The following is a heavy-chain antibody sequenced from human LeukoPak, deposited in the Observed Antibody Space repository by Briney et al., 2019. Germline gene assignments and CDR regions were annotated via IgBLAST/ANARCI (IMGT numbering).Heavy chain of an antibody. CDR3: AKDPSQTSGEYYYYGMDV. D-gene: IGHD3-16*01. V-gene: IGHV3-48*03. Sequence: GGSLRLSCAASGFTFSSYEMNWVRQAPGKGLEWVSYISSSGSTIYYADSVKGRFTISRDNAKNSLYLQMNSLRAEDTAVYYCAKDPSQTSGEYYYYGMDVWGQGTTVTVSS. CDR2: ISSSGSTI. J-gene: IGHJ6*02. CDR1: GFTFSSYE.